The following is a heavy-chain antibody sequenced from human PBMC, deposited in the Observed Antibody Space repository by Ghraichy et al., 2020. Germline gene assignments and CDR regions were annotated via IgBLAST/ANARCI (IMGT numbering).Heavy chain of an antibody. CDR1: GGSISSYY. Sequence: SETLSLTCTVSGGSISSYYWSWIRQPPGKGLEWIGYIYYSGSTNYNPSLKSRVTISVDTSKNQFSLKLSSVTAADTAVYYCARHMGSSGYYYYFDYWGQGTPVTVSS. D-gene: IGHD3-22*01. V-gene: IGHV4-59*08. CDR2: IYYSGST. J-gene: IGHJ4*02. CDR3: ARHMGSSGYYYYFDY.